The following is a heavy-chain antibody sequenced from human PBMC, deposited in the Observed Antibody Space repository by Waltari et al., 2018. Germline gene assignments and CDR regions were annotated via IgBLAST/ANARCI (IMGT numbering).Heavy chain of an antibody. D-gene: IGHD4-4*01. Sequence: QVQLVESGGGVVQPGRSLRLSCAASGFTFSSYAMHWVRQAPGKGLEWGAVISYDGSNKYYADSVKGRFTISRDNSKNTLYLQMNSLRAEDTAVYYCARDTTAFDYWGQGTLVTVSS. V-gene: IGHV3-30*01. CDR2: ISYDGSNK. CDR3: ARDTTAFDY. CDR1: GFTFSSYA. J-gene: IGHJ4*02.